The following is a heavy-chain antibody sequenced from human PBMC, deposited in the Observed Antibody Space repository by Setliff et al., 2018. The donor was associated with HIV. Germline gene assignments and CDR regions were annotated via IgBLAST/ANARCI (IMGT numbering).Heavy chain of an antibody. CDR1: GYSFINNY. Sequence: ASVKVSCKVSGYSFINNYMHWVQQAPGKGLERMGLVDPEDGATIYAEKFQGRVTITADTSTDTAYMELSSLRSEDTAVYYCATTYSSGSANNWFDPWGQGTLVTVPQ. J-gene: IGHJ5*02. CDR2: VDPEDGAT. V-gene: IGHV1-69-2*01. D-gene: IGHD6-19*01. CDR3: ATTYSSGSANNWFDP.